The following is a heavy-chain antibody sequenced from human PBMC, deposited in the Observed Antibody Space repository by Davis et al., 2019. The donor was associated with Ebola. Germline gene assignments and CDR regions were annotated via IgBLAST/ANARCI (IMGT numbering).Heavy chain of an antibody. CDR1: GGSISSGGHY. D-gene: IGHD2-2*01. CDR2: IYYSGST. Sequence: MPSETLSLTCTVSGGSISSGGHYWSWIRQHPGKGLEWIGYIYYSGSTYYNPSLKSRVTISVDTSKNQFSLKLSSVTAADTAVYYCARIRNQLRWFDPWGQGTLVTVSS. CDR3: ARIRNQLRWFDP. J-gene: IGHJ5*02. V-gene: IGHV4-31*03.